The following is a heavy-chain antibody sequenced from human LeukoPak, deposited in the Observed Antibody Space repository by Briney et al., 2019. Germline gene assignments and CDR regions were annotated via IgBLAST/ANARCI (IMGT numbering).Heavy chain of an antibody. D-gene: IGHD2/OR15-2a*01. CDR3: ARDFSAAFDI. J-gene: IGHJ3*02. CDR2: IYDSGTT. CDR1: GGSISSSSYY. Sequence: SESLSLTCTVSGGSISSSSYYWGWIRQPPGKGLEWIGYIYDSGTTNYNPSLKSRVTISVDMSKNQFSLKLSSVTAADTAVYYCARDFSAAFDIWGQGTMVTVSS. V-gene: IGHV4-61*05.